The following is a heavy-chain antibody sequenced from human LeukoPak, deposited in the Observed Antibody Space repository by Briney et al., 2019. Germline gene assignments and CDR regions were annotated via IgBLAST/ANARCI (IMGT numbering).Heavy chain of an antibody. Sequence: SETLSLTCTVSGGSISSGDYYWSWIRQPPGKGLEWIGYIYYSGSTYYNPSLKSRVTISVDTSKNQFSLKLSSVTAADTAVYYCARSGGYSSSWYGNWFDPWGQGTLVTVSS. CDR1: GGSISSGDYY. V-gene: IGHV4-30-4*01. CDR3: ARSGGYSSSWYGNWFDP. CDR2: IYYSGST. J-gene: IGHJ5*02. D-gene: IGHD6-13*01.